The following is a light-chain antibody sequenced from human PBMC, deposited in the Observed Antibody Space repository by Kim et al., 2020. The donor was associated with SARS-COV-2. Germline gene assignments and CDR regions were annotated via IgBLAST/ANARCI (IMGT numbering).Light chain of an antibody. V-gene: IGKV3-15*01. Sequence: SPGQRAHRACRASQSVCSILAWYPQKPGQAPRLLIYGASTRATGIPARFSGSGSGTEFTLTISSLQSEDFAVYDCQQYNNWPSWTFGQGTKVDIK. CDR2: GAS. CDR1: QSVCSI. J-gene: IGKJ1*01. CDR3: QQYNNWPSWT.